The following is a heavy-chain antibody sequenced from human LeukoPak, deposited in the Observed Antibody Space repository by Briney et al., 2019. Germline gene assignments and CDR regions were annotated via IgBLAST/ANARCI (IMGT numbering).Heavy chain of an antibody. CDR3: AELGIPMIGGV. CDR2: LSGSGSGGST. D-gene: IGHD3-10*02. V-gene: IGHV3-23*01. J-gene: IGHJ6*01. Sequence: GGSLRHSCAAPVFTPSSAVMSWVRPAPGKGLGWVSRLSGSGSGGSTYYAHSVTGRLTPSRDHATSSMCLQMNRLRTEDTAVNYCAELGIPMIGGVWGKRTTVTISS. CDR1: VFTPSSAV.